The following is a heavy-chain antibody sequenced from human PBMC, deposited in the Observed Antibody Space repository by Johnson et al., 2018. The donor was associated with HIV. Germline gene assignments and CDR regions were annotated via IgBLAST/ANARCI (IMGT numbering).Heavy chain of an antibody. CDR1: GFTFSSYA. CDR2: ISYDGSRS. CDR3: ARANLSPFGGVNDAFDV. D-gene: IGHD3-16*01. Sequence: QVQLVESGGGVVQPGRSLRLSCAASGFTFSSYAMHWVRQAPGKGLEWVAVISYDGSRSDYGASVKGRFTISRDNSKNILYLQMNSLRPEDTAVYYCARANLSPFGGVNDAFDVWGQGTMVTVSS. V-gene: IGHV3-30-3*01. J-gene: IGHJ3*01.